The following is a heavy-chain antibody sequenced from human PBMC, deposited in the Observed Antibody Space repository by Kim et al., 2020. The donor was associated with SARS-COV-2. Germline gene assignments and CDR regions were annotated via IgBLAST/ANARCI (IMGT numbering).Heavy chain of an antibody. CDR2: TYSSGRP. J-gene: IGHJ3*02. CDR1: GGSINNHY. V-gene: IGHV4-4*09. CDR3: ARHSTYQDILTDAFDI. Sequence: SETLSLTCTVSGGSINNHYWSWIRQAPGRGLEWIGYTYSSGRPTYNPSLQSRVRISVDASKNQVSLKLSSVTAADTAVFYCARHSTYQDILTDAFDIWGQGKRVTVS. D-gene: IGHD3-9*01.